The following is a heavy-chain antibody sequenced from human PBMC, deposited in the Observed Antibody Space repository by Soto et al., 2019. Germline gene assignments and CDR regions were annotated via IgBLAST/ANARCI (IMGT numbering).Heavy chain of an antibody. CDR1: GGSISSSSYY. V-gene: IGHV4-39*01. CDR3: ARLGYSSSFFDY. J-gene: IGHJ4*02. D-gene: IGHD6-6*01. Sequence: SETLSLTCTVSGGSISSSSYYWGWIRQPPGKGLEWIGSIYYSGSTYYNPSLKSRVTISVDTSKNQFSLKLSSVTAADTAVYYCARLGYSSSFFDYQGQGTLVTVSS. CDR2: IYYSGST.